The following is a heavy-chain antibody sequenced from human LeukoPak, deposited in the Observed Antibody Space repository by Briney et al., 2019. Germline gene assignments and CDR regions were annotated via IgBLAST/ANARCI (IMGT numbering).Heavy chain of an antibody. D-gene: IGHD3-3*01. J-gene: IGHJ6*02. CDR1: GYTFTSYG. CDR3: ARDPPQLRFLEWLRTYGMDV. CDR2: ISAYNGNT. V-gene: IGHV1-18*01. Sequence: ASVKVSCKASGYTFTSYGISWVRQAPGQGLAWMGWISAYNGNTNYAQKLQGRVTMTTDTSTSTAYMELRSLRSDDTAVYYCARDPPQLRFLEWLRTYGMDVWGQGTTVTVSS.